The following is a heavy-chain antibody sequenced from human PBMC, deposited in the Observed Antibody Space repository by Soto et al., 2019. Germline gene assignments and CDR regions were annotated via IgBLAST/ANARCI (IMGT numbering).Heavy chain of an antibody. CDR3: ARDLRGYSYGHVDY. Sequence: GGSLRLSCAASGFSLSNNWMSWVRQAPGKGLEWVANIREDGGEKYYVDSVEGRFTISRDNAKNSLYLQMNSLRAEDTAVYYCARDLRGYSYGHVDYWGQGTLVTVSS. CDR1: GFSLSNNW. D-gene: IGHD5-18*01. J-gene: IGHJ4*02. V-gene: IGHV3-7*01. CDR2: IREDGGEK.